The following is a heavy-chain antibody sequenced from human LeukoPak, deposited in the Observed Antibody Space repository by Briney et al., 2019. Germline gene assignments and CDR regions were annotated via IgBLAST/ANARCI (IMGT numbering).Heavy chain of an antibody. Sequence: GGSLRLSCAASGFTFSNAWMSWVRQAPGKGLEWVGRIKSKTDGGTTDYAAHVKGRFTISRDDSKNTLYLQMNSLKTEDTAVYYCTTVSDYDYVWGSYRPEAWGQGTLVTVSS. D-gene: IGHD3-16*02. CDR2: IKSKTDGGTT. CDR1: GFTFSNAW. J-gene: IGHJ5*02. V-gene: IGHV3-15*01. CDR3: TTVSDYDYVWGSYRPEA.